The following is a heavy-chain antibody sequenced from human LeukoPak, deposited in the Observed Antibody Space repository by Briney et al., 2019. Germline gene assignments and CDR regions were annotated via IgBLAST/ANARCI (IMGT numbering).Heavy chain of an antibody. V-gene: IGHV1-2*02. Sequence: ASVKVSCKASGYTFSDYYMHWVRQAPGQGLEWMGWINPDSGGTKYAQKFQDRVTMTSDTSISTAYMELSRLRSDDTAVYYCARLTYYDFWSGYNYAFDIWGQGTMVTVSS. CDR3: ARLTYYDFWSGYNYAFDI. CDR2: INPDSGGT. J-gene: IGHJ3*02. D-gene: IGHD3-3*01. CDR1: GYTFSDYY.